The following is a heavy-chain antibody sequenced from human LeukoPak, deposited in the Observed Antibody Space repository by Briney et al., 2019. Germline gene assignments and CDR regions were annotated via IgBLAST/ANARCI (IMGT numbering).Heavy chain of an antibody. D-gene: IGHD2-8*01. CDR3: AKGNCRGTRCYGDY. J-gene: IGHJ4*02. CDR1: GFTFSSYA. Sequence: GGSLSLSCAVSGFTFSSYAMGWVRQAPGKGLEWVSGISGSGGSTYYADSVKGRFTIARDNSKNTLYLQMNSLRAEDTAVYYCAKGNCRGTRCYGDYWGQGTLVTVSS. CDR2: ISGSGGST. V-gene: IGHV3-23*01.